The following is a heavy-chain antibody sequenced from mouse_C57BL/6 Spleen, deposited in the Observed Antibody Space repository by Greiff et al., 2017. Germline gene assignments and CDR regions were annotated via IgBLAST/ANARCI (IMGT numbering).Heavy chain of an antibody. CDR3: ARRFTTVVATDWYFDV. D-gene: IGHD1-1*01. V-gene: IGHV1-42*01. CDR1: GYSFTGYY. CDR2: INPSTGGT. Sequence: EVQLQQSGPGLVKPGASVQISCKASGYSFTGYYMNWVKQSPEKSLEWIGEINPSTGGTTYNQKFKAMATLTVDKSSSTAYMQLKSLTSEDSAVYYCARRFTTVVATDWYFDVWGTGTTVTVSS. J-gene: IGHJ1*03.